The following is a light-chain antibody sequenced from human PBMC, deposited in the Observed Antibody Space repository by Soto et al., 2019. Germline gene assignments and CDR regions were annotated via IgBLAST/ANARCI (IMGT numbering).Light chain of an antibody. CDR1: QSVSSSY. J-gene: IGKJ5*01. CDR3: QHYDSLPIT. CDR2: GAS. V-gene: IGKV3-20*01. Sequence: IVLTQSPGTLSLSPGERATLSYRASQSVSSSYLAWYQQKPGQAPRLLIYGASSRATGIPDRFSGSGSGTDFTLTISRLEPEDFAVFYCQHYDSLPITFGQGTRLEIK.